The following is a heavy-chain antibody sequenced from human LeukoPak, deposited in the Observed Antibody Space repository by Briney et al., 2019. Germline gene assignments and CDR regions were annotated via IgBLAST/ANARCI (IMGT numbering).Heavy chain of an antibody. D-gene: IGHD3-22*01. V-gene: IGHV1-2*02. CDR1: GYTFTGYY. CDR2: INPNSGGT. Sequence: ASVKVSYKASGYTFTGYYMHWVRQAPGQGLEWMGWINPNSGGTNYAQKFQGRVTMTRDTSISTAYMELSRLRSDDTAVYYCATHLVVVITTLIYWGQGTLVTVSS. CDR3: ATHLVVVITTLIY. J-gene: IGHJ4*02.